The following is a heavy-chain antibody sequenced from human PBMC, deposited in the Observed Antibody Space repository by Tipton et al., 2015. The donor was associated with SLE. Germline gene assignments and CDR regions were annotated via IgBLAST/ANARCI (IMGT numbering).Heavy chain of an antibody. J-gene: IGHJ4*02. CDR2: VYRGGTTT. D-gene: IGHD1-26*01. CDR3: ARPGWSLNKNTY. Sequence: SLRLSCAASGFTFSYSAVSWVRQAPGKGLEWVSAVYRGGTTTYYADSVKGRFTISRDSSENTLYLQMNSLRAEDTAVYYCARPGWSLNKNTYWGQGALVTVSS. V-gene: IGHV3-23*05. CDR1: GFTFSYSA.